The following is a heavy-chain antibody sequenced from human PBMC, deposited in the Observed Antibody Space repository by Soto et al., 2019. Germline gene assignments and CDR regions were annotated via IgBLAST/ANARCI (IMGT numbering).Heavy chain of an antibody. V-gene: IGHV4-30-4*01. J-gene: IGHJ5*02. CDR2: IYYSGST. Sequence: SETLSLTCTVSGGSVSSGDYYWSWIRQPPGKGLEWIGYIYYSGSTYYNPSLKSRVTISVDTSKNQFSLKLSSVTAADTAVYYCARDYGDLNWFDPWGQGTLVTVSS. D-gene: IGHD4-17*01. CDR1: GGSVSSGDYY. CDR3: ARDYGDLNWFDP.